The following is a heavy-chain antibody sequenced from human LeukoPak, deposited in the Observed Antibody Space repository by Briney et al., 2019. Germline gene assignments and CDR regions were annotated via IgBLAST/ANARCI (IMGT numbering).Heavy chain of an antibody. J-gene: IGHJ4*02. CDR1: GFTFSSYW. CDR2: IKQDGSEK. Sequence: GGSLRLSCAASGFTFSSYWMSWVRQAPGKGLEWVANIKQDGSEKYYVDSVKGRFTISRDNAKNSLYLQMNSLRAEDTAVYYCAAHDYDFWSGYYCHSDYWGQGTLVTVSS. D-gene: IGHD3-3*01. V-gene: IGHV3-7*01. CDR3: AAHDYDFWSGYYCHSDY.